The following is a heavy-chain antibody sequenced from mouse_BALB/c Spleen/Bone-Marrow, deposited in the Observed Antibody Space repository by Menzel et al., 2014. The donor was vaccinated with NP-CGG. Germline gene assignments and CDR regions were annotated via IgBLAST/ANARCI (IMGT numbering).Heavy chain of an antibody. CDR1: GYTFTSYW. J-gene: IGHJ3*01. CDR3: ARYDGPAWFAY. Sequence: VQLPQSGAELVKPGVSVKLSCTASGYTFTSYWIHWVKLRPGQGLEWIGEINPSNGRTNYNEKFKNKATLTVDKSSSTAYIQLSSLTSEDSAVYYCARYDGPAWFAYWGQGTLVTVSA. CDR2: INPSNGRT. D-gene: IGHD2-3*01. V-gene: IGHV1S81*02.